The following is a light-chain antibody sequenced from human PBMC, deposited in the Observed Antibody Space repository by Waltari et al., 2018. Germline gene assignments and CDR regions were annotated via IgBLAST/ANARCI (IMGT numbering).Light chain of an antibody. J-gene: IGKJ1*01. Sequence: ELVMPPSPATLSVSPEDTATLSFSSSQSVSNNLAWYQQIRGQSPSILLYGVATRGVCVLERCSGSGAGTEVTITTTDLQSEDVAIYYCQHYYGWSRTFGQGTKV. CDR1: QSVSNN. V-gene: IGKV3-15*01. CDR3: QHYYGWSRT. CDR2: GVA.